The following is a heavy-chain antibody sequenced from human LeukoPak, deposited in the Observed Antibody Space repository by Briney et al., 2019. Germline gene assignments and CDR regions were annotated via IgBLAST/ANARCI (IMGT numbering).Heavy chain of an antibody. D-gene: IGHD2/OR15-2a*01. J-gene: IGHJ4*02. Sequence: PAESLTLSCAASGFSFDNYGMSWVRQAPGKGLEWVSGINWNGGSTGYADSVKGRFTISRDNAKNSLYLQMNGLRAEDTALYYCARGRIIRGYFDYWGQGTLVTVSS. CDR3: ARGRIIRGYFDY. V-gene: IGHV3-20*04. CDR1: GFSFDNYG. CDR2: INWNGGST.